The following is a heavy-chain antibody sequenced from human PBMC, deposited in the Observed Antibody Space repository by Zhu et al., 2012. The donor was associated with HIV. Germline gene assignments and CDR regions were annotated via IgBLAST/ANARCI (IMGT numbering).Heavy chain of an antibody. CDR2: MYISGST. V-gene: IGHV4-4*08. CDR3: ASGETTMTWDY. CDR1: GGSISSYY. Sequence: QVQLQELGPGLVKPSETLSLTCTVSGGSISSYYWSWIRQPPGRGLEWIAYMYISGSTNYNPSLKSRLTISADTSKNQVSLKLNSVTVADSALYYCASGETTMTWDYWGQGTLVTVSS. D-gene: IGHD4-17*01. J-gene: IGHJ4*02.